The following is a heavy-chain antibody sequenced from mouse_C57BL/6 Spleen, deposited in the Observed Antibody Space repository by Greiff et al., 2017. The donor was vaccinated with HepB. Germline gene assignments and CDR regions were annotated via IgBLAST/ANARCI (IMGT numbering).Heavy chain of an antibody. J-gene: IGHJ3*01. Sequence: EVQLQQSGPELVKPGASVKISCKASGYTFTDYYMNWVKQSHGKSLEWIGDINPNNGGTSYNQKFKGKATLTVDKSSSTAYMELRGLTSEDSAVYYCARGAYGSFAYWGQGTLVTVSA. CDR2: INPNNGGT. CDR1: GYTFTDYY. CDR3: ARGAYGSFAY. V-gene: IGHV1-26*01. D-gene: IGHD1-1*01.